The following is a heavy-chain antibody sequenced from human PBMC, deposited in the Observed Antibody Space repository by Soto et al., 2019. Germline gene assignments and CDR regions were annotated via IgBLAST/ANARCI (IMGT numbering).Heavy chain of an antibody. CDR3: ASGIAPRQDGMDV. J-gene: IGHJ6*02. CDR2: IIPIFGTA. D-gene: IGHD6-13*01. V-gene: IGHV1-69*01. CDR1: RGTFSIYA. Sequence: QVQLVQSGAEVKTPGSSAKVSCKASRGTFSIYAISCVRQAPEQLLEWMGGIIPIFGTANYAQTFQGRVTITEDESTGTAYGELSSLTSDDTAAYYCASGIAPRQDGMDVWGQGTKNTVSS.